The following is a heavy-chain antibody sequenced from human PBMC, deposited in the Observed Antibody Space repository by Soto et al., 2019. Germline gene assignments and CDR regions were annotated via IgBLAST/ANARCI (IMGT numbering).Heavy chain of an antibody. J-gene: IGHJ6*02. CDR3: ARDKRIRKGYCSGGSCYGDYYYYGMDV. V-gene: IGHV4-61*01. CDR1: GGSVSSGSYY. CDR2: IYYSGST. Sequence: TSETLSLTCTVSGGSVSSGSYYWSWIRQPPGKGLEWIGYIYYSGSTNYNPSLKSRVTISVDTSKNQFSLKLSSVTAADTAVYYCARDKRIRKGYCSGGSCYGDYYYYGMDVWGQGTTVTVSS. D-gene: IGHD2-15*01.